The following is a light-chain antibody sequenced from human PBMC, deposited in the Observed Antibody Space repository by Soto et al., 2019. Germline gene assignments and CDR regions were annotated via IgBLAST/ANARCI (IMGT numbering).Light chain of an antibody. V-gene: IGKV3-15*01. CDR1: QSVSSSY. J-gene: IGKJ1*01. CDR3: HQYNYWLAWT. CDR2: RAS. Sequence: EIVLTQSPGTLSLSPGERATLSCRASQSVSSSYLAWYQQRPGQAPRLLIYRASTRAAGVPARFSGSGSGTEFTLTISGLQSEDFAVYYCHQYNYWLAWTFGQGTKVDI.